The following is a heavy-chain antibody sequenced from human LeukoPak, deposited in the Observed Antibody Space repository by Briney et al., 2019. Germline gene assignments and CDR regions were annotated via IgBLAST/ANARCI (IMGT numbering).Heavy chain of an antibody. Sequence: ASETLSLTCTVSDYSISSGYYWGWIRQPPGKGLEWIGEIYHSGTTNYNPSLKSRVTISVDTSKNQFSLKLSSLTAADTAVYYCARHVEYYYDSSGYFDYWGQGTLVTVSS. V-gene: IGHV4-38-2*02. D-gene: IGHD3-22*01. CDR2: IYHSGTT. J-gene: IGHJ4*02. CDR3: ARHVEYYYDSSGYFDY. CDR1: DYSISSGYY.